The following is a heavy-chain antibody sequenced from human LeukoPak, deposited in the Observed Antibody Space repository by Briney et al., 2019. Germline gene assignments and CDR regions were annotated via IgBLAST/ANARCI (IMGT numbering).Heavy chain of an antibody. CDR3: ARDLERHIVVVTARAVDY. CDR1: GFTFSSYG. CDR2: ISYDGSNK. D-gene: IGHD2-21*02. V-gene: IGHV3-30*03. J-gene: IGHJ4*02. Sequence: PGGSLRLSCAASGFTFSSYGMHWVRQAPGKGLEWVAVISYDGSNKYYVDSVKDRFTISRDNSKNTLYLQMNSLRAEDTAVYYCARDLERHIVVVTARAVDYWGQGTLVTVSS.